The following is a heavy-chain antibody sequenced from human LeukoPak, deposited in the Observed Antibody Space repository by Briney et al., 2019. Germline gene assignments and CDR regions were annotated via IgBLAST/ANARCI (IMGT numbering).Heavy chain of an antibody. D-gene: IGHD6-19*01. CDR1: GFSVSSRY. CDR2: IYIGGST. CDR3: ARDLAVAGPGAFDI. V-gene: IGHV3-53*01. Sequence: PGGSLRLSCAASGFSVSSRYMSWVRQAPGRGLEWVSVIYIGGSTNNADSVKGRFSISRDNSKNTLYLQMNSLRAEDTAVYYCARDLAVAGPGAFDIWGQGTMVTVSS. J-gene: IGHJ3*02.